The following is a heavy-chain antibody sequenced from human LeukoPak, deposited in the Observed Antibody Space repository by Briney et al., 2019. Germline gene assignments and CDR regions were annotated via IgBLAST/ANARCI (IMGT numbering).Heavy chain of an antibody. J-gene: IGHJ3*02. Sequence: PGGSLRLFCAASGFLFSNAWMHWVRQGPGKGLVWVSRIYSEGSRTTYADSVRGRFTISGDNAKNTLYLQMNSLRADDTAVYYCARSGRGGAFDIRGQGTMVTVSS. CDR1: GFLFSNAW. CDR2: IYSEGSRT. D-gene: IGHD1-26*01. CDR3: ARSGRGGAFDI. V-gene: IGHV3-74*01.